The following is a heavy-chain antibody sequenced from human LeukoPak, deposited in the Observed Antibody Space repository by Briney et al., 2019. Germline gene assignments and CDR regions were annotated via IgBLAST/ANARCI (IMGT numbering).Heavy chain of an antibody. CDR2: IYYSGNT. V-gene: IGHV4-59*11. CDR1: GGSISGHY. Sequence: SETLSLTCTVSGGSISGHYWSWFRQSPGKGLEWLGYIYYSGNTAYNPSLKSRITIPVDTSKNQFSLRLNSVTAADTAVYYCARETTALDYWGQGTLVTVSS. J-gene: IGHJ4*02. CDR3: ARETTALDY. D-gene: IGHD1-1*01.